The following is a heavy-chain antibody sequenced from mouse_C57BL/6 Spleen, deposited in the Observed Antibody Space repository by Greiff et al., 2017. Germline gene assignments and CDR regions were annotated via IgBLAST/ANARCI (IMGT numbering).Heavy chain of an antibody. CDR2: IYPGGGYT. CDR1: GYTFTNYW. J-gene: IGHJ1*03. D-gene: IGHD1-1*01. CDR3: ARGRFITTVVATEWYFDV. Sequence: QVQLQQSGAELVRPGTSVKMSCKASGYTFTNYWIGWAKQRPGHGLEWIGDIYPGGGYTNYNEKFKGKATLTADKSSSTAYMQFSSLTSEDSAIYYCARGRFITTVVATEWYFDVWGTVTTVTVSS. V-gene: IGHV1-63*01.